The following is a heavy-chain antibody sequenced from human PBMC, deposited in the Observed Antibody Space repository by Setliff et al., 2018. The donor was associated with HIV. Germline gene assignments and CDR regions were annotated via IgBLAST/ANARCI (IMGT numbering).Heavy chain of an antibody. Sequence: SETLSLTCTVSGGSISTSNWWGWIRQTPGKGLEWIGHIYYSGSTNYNPSLKSRVTISVDTSKNQFSLKLSSVTAADTAVYYCARGRIRYCSSTSCYSSRYNWFDPWGQGTLVTVSS. CDR1: GGSISTSNW. CDR2: IYYSGST. CDR3: ARGRIRYCSSTSCYSSRYNWFDP. D-gene: IGHD2-2*01. J-gene: IGHJ5*02. V-gene: IGHV4-28*03.